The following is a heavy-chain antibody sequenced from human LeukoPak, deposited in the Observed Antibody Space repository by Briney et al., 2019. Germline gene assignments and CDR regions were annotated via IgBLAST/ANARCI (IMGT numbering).Heavy chain of an antibody. CDR2: ISAYDGNT. J-gene: IGHJ4*02. V-gene: IGHV1-18*01. CDR1: GYTFTSYG. Sequence: ASVKVSCKASGYTFTSYGISWVRQAPGQGLEWMGWISAYDGNTNYAQKLQGRVTMTTDTSTSTAYMELRSLRSDDTAVYYCARSPPTVTTTTWFDYWGQGTLVTVSS. CDR3: ARSPPTVTTTTWFDY. D-gene: IGHD4-17*01.